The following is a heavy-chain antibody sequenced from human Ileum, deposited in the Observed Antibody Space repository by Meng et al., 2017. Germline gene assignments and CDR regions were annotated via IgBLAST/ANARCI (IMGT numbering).Heavy chain of an antibody. CDR1: GFTFSSYA. CDR3: AKDNLVVTTIQGYFDY. CDR2: ISGNGDIT. V-gene: IGHV3-23*01. D-gene: IGHD2-21*02. J-gene: IGHJ4*02. Sequence: EVQLLESGGGLVQLGGSLRLSCAASGFTFSSYAMTWVRQAPGKGLEWVSVISGNGDITYYADSVRGRFTISRDNSKDTLYLEMNSLRAEDTALYYCAKDNLVVTTIQGYFDYWGLGTLVTVSS.